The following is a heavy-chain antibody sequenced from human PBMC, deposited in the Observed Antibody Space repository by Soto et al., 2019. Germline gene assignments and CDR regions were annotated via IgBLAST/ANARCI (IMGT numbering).Heavy chain of an antibody. V-gene: IGHV3-66*01. Sequence: GGSLRLSCAASGFTVSSHYMSWVRQATGKGLEWVSVIYSGGSTYYADSVKGRFTISRDNSKNTLYLQMNSLRAEDTAVYYCARANWYDFWSGSNWFDPWGQGTLVTVSS. J-gene: IGHJ5*02. CDR2: IYSGGST. D-gene: IGHD3-3*01. CDR3: ARANWYDFWSGSNWFDP. CDR1: GFTVSSHY.